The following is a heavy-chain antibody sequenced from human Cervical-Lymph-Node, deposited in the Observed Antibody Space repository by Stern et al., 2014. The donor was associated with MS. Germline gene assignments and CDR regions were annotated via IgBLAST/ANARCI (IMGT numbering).Heavy chain of an antibody. Sequence: VQQVESGAGLVKHSETVSLTCTVSDDSISSKFWNWIRQPPGKGLEWIGYIYSDVSTNYCHSLKIRVTLSVDTSKNQFSLRLTSVTAADTAVYYCARVSGRGTRQNWFDSWGQGTLVTVSS. CDR2: IYSDVST. CDR1: DDSISSKF. CDR3: ARVSGRGTRQNWFDS. V-gene: IGHV4-59*01. D-gene: IGHD1-1*01. J-gene: IGHJ5*01.